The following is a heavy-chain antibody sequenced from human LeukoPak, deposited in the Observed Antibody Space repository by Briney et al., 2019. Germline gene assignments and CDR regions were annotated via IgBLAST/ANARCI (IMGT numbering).Heavy chain of an antibody. CDR3: ASLAGITGTTEVDY. V-gene: IGHV1-18*01. J-gene: IGHJ4*02. D-gene: IGHD1-20*01. Sequence: ASVKVSCKASGYTFTSYGISWVRQAPGQGLEWMGWISAYNGNTNYAQKLQGRVTMTTDKSTSTAYMELSSLRSEDTAVYYCASLAGITGTTEVDYRGQGTLVTVSS. CDR1: GYTFTSYG. CDR2: ISAYNGNT.